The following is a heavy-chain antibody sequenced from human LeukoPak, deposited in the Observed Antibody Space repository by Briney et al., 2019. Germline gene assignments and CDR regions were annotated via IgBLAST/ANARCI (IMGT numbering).Heavy chain of an antibody. Sequence: SQTLPLTCAISGDSVSSNSAAWDWIRQSPARVLEWLGRTYYRSKWFDYYAVSLKSLISINPDTSKNQYSLLLNSVTPEDTAVYYCTRDSGLGNDAFDVWGQGTMVTVSS. CDR3: TRDSGLGNDAFDV. CDR2: TYYRSKWFD. J-gene: IGHJ3*01. CDR1: GDSVSSNSAA. D-gene: IGHD3-10*01. V-gene: IGHV6-1*01.